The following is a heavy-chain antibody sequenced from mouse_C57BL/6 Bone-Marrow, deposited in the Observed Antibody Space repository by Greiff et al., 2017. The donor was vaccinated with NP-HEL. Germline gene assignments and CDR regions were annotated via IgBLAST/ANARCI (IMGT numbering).Heavy chain of an antibody. CDR3: IYYDYDGSDVFAY. Sequence: QVQLQQSGAELARPGASVKLSCKASGYTFTSYGISWVKQRTGQGLEWIGEIYPRSGNTYYNEKFKGKATLTADKSSSTAYMELRSLTSEDSAVYFCIYYDYDGSDVFAYWGQGTLVTVSA. V-gene: IGHV1-81*01. CDR2: IYPRSGNT. J-gene: IGHJ3*01. D-gene: IGHD2-4*01. CDR1: GYTFTSYG.